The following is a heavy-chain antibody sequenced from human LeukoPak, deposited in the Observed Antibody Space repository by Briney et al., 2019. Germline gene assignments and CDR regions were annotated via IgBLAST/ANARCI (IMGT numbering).Heavy chain of an antibody. J-gene: IGHJ4*02. V-gene: IGHV1-46*01. CDR3: ARDRTHYYESSGYYSRWEY. CDR1: GYTFSSYF. Sequence: GASVTVSCKASGYTFSSYFMYWVRQAPGQGLEWMGLINPRGGNTRYAQKFQGRVTMTRDTSTSTVYMELSSLRSEDTAMYYCARDRTHYYESSGYYSRWEYWGQGTLVTVSS. CDR2: INPRGGNT. D-gene: IGHD3-22*01.